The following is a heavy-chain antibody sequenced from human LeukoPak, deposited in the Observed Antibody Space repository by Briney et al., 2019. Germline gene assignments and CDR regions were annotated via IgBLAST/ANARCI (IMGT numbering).Heavy chain of an antibody. CDR3: ARSYDISYHYYMDV. J-gene: IGHJ6*03. CDR1: GGSFSGYY. D-gene: IGHD3-9*01. CDR2: INHSGST. V-gene: IGHV4-34*01. Sequence: SETLSLPCAVYGGSFSGYYRSWIRHPPGKGLEWSGEINHSGSTYYTPSLKSRVNISVDTSKNQSSLNLSSVTAADTAGYYSARSYDISYHYYMDVGGKGTTVTVSS.